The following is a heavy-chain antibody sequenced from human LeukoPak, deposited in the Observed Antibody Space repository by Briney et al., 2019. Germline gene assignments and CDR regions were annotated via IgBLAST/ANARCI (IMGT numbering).Heavy chain of an antibody. CDR1: GFTFSSYA. Sequence: GGSLRLSCAASGFTFSSYAMSWVRQAPGKGLEWVSAISGSGGSTYYADSVKGRFTISRDNSKNTLYLQMNSLRAEDTAVYYCAKDQTGSSGWPRGTHWFDPWGQGTLVTVSS. D-gene: IGHD6-19*01. V-gene: IGHV3-23*01. CDR3: AKDQTGSSGWPRGTHWFDP. J-gene: IGHJ5*02. CDR2: ISGSGGST.